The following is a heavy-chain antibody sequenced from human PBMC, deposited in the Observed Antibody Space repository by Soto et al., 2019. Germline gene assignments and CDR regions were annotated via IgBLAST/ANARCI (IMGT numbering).Heavy chain of an antibody. D-gene: IGHD1-26*01. V-gene: IGHV3-23*01. J-gene: IGHJ5*02. CDR3: AKNQGVELVPLATVDWFDP. CDR1: GFIFENFG. Sequence: GGSLRLSCADSGFIFENFGMSWVRQAPGKGLEWISSISGSGFKKYYADSVKGRFTISRDNSKSTVYLELNNLSAEDTAVYHCAKNQGVELVPLATVDWFDPWGQGSEVTVSA. CDR2: ISGSGFKK.